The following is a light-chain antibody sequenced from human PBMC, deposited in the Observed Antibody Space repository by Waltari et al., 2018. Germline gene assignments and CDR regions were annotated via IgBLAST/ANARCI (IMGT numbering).Light chain of an antibody. J-gene: IGKJ4*01. CDR1: QGIGNY. CDR3: QKYNSVPLT. Sequence: DIQMPQSPSSLSAAVGDRVTITCRARQGIGNYLAWYQQKPGKAPKLLIYGASTLQSGVPSRFSGSGSGTDFTLTISRLQPEDVATYYCQKYNSVPLTFGGGTKVEIK. V-gene: IGKV1-27*01. CDR2: GAS.